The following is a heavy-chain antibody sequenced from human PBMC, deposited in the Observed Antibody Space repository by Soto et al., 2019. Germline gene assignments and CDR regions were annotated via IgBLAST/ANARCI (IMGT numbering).Heavy chain of an antibody. Sequence: VQLVESGGTLVQPGGSLRLSCAASGLTFHDYAMHWVRQAPGKGLEWGSGISWNSLSIGYADSVKGRFTISRENAKKSMYLQMNSLKHDDTDFYYCATDHVYGDYGDGFAMWGQGTKVNVS. CDR3: ATDHVYGDYGDGFAM. D-gene: IGHD4-17*01. V-gene: IGHV3-9*01. J-gene: IGHJ3*02. CDR2: ISWNSLSI. CDR1: GLTFHDYA.